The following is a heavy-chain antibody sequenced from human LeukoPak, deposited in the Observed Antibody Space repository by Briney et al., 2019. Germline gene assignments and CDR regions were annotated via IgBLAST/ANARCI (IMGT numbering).Heavy chain of an antibody. CDR1: GYTFTSYY. Sequence: GASVKVSCKASGYTFTSYYMHWVRQAPGQGLEWMGIINPSGGSTSYAQKFRGRVTMTRDTSTSTVYMELSSLRSEDTAVYYCARGGYSYGYQSAFYFDYWGQGTLVTVSS. CDR2: INPSGGST. CDR3: ARGGYSYGYQSAFYFDY. J-gene: IGHJ4*02. V-gene: IGHV1-46*01. D-gene: IGHD5-18*01.